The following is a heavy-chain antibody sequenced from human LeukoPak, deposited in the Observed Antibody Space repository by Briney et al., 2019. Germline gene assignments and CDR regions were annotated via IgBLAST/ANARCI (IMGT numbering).Heavy chain of an antibody. Sequence: GVSLRLSCAASGFTFSSYAMHGVRQAPGKGLEWVAVISYDGSNKYYADSVKGRFTISRDNSKNTLYLQMNSLRAEDTAVYYCAREYVLLWFGESRPDYYGMDVWGQGTTVTVS. V-gene: IGHV3-30*04. CDR1: GFTFSSYA. D-gene: IGHD3-10*01. CDR3: AREYVLLWFGESRPDYYGMDV. J-gene: IGHJ6*02. CDR2: ISYDGSNK.